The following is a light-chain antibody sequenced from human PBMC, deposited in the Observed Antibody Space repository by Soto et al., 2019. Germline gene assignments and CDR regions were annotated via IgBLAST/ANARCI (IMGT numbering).Light chain of an antibody. J-gene: IGLJ1*01. V-gene: IGLV4-69*01. CDR3: QTWGTGIHV. Sequence: QSVLTQSPSASAPLGASVKPTCTLSSGHSSYAIAWHQQQPEKGPRYLMKLNSDGSHSKGDGIPDRFSGSSSGAERYLIISSLQSEDEADYYCQTWGTGIHVFGTGTKVTV. CDR1: SGHSSYA. CDR2: LNSDGSH.